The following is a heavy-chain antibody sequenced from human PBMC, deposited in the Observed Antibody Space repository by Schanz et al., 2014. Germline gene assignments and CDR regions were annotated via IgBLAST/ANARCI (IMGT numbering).Heavy chain of an antibody. J-gene: IGHJ4*02. Sequence: QVQLVQSGAEVKKPGSSMKVSCKASGGTFSTYPINWLRQAPGQGLEWMGRIIPILGIANYAQNFQGRVTITADKSTSTAYMELTSLRSEDTAVYYCARGYGDSPTDFWGQGTLXTVSS. D-gene: IGHD4-17*01. V-gene: IGHV1-69*02. CDR1: GGTFSTYP. CDR2: IIPILGIA. CDR3: ARGYGDSPTDF.